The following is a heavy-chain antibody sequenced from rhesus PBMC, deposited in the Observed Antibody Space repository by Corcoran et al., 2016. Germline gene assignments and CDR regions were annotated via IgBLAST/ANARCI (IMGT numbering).Heavy chain of an antibody. CDR1: GFTFGSYA. Sequence: GAEVKKPGASVKVSCKTSGFTFGSYAISWVRQAPGQGLGGMGVIIPLVGGTNYAEKFQGRVTITADTSTSTAYMELSSLRSEDTAVYYCARIGITGTTVWYYFDYWGQGVLVTVSS. D-gene: IGHD1-26*01. CDR3: ARIGITGTTVWYYFDY. J-gene: IGHJ4*01. CDR2: IIPLVGGT. V-gene: IGHV1-198*01.